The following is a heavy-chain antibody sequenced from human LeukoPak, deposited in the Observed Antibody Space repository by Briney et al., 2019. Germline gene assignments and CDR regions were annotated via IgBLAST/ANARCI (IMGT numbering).Heavy chain of an antibody. J-gene: IGHJ4*02. V-gene: IGHV3-15*01. D-gene: IGHD1/OR15-1a*01. Sequence: GGSLRLSCAASGFTFSNAWMSWVRQAPGKGLEWVGRIIGKTDGGTTDYAAPVKGRFTISRDDSINTLYLQMNGLKTEDTALYYCTTTGTTTTRFVDYWGQGTLVTVSS. CDR1: GFTFSNAW. CDR2: IIGKTDGGTT. CDR3: TTTGTTTTRFVDY.